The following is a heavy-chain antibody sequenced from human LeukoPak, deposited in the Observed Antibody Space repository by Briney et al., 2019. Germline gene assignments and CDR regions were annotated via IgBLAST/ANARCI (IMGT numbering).Heavy chain of an antibody. CDR3: ARIYSSGWYDY. CDR1: GYSFTSYW. V-gene: IGHV5-51*01. Sequence: GESLKISCKGSGYSFTSYWIGWVPQMPGKGLEWMGIIYPGDSDTRYSPSFQGPVTISADKSISTAYLQWSSLKASDSAMYYCARIYSSGWYDYWGQVTLVTVSS. CDR2: IYPGDSDT. J-gene: IGHJ4*02. D-gene: IGHD6-19*01.